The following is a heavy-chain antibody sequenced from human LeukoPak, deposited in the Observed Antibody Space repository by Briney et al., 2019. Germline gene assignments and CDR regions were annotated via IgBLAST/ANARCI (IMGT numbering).Heavy chain of an antibody. CDR2: IGHGGSI. J-gene: IGHJ6*03. Sequence: SETLSLTCTVSGGSFNLYSWTWIRQPPGKGLEWIAEIGHGGSINFNPSLKSRVTVSLDTSKNQFSLSLSPVTAADTAVYYCASRETFYFYYMDVWGNGTTVTVSS. CDR3: ASRETFYFYYMDV. CDR1: GGSFNLYS. V-gene: IGHV4-34*01. D-gene: IGHD1-26*01.